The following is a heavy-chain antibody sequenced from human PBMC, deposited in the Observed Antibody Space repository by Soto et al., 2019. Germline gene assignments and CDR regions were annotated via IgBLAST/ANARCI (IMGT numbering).Heavy chain of an antibody. CDR1: GFTFSSYS. CDR3: AREWSLYEPTQRFDY. V-gene: IGHV3-48*02. D-gene: IGHD5-12*01. J-gene: IGHJ4*02. CDR2: ISSSSSTI. Sequence: EVQLVESGGCLVQPGGSLRLSCAASGFTFSSYSMNWVRQAPGKGLEWVSYISSSSSTIYYADSVKGRFTISRDNAKNAVYLQMNSQRDEDTAVYYCAREWSLYEPTQRFDYWGQGTLVTVSS.